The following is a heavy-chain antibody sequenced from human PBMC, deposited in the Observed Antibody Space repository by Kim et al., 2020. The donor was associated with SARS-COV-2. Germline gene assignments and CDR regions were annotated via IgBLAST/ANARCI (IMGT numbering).Heavy chain of an antibody. CDR1: GFTFSDYY. D-gene: IGHD3-22*01. CDR2: ISSSSSYT. J-gene: IGHJ6*02. V-gene: IGHV3-11*05. Sequence: GGSLRLSCAASGFTFSDYYMSWIRQAPGKGLEWVSYISSSSSYTNYADSVKGRFTISRDNAKNSLYLQMHSLRAEDTAVYYCARDHSTYYYDSSGYYRALAPEYYYYGMDVWGQGTTVTVSS. CDR3: ARDHSTYYYDSSGYYRALAPEYYYYGMDV.